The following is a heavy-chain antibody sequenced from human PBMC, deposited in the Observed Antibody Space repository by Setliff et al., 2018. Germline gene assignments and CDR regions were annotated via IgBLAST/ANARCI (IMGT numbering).Heavy chain of an antibody. D-gene: IGHD2-21*02. Sequence: VASVKVSCKASGYTFTGYYMHWVRQAPGQGLEWMGWISCYDGNTRYARKIQGRVTMTTDTSTTTAYMELRSLTSDDTAVYYCARVRPCGGDCSTGVGGPYYFDHWGQGTLVTVSS. CDR3: ARVRPCGGDCSTGVGGPYYFDH. J-gene: IGHJ4*02. V-gene: IGHV1-18*04. CDR1: GYTFTGYY. CDR2: ISCYDGNT.